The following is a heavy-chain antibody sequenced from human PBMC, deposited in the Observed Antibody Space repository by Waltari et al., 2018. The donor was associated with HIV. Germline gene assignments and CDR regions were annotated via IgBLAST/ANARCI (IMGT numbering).Heavy chain of an antibody. CDR3: AGGEIYSPSTKYGMKFDP. CDR1: GGSFSGYY. Sequence: QVHLPQWGAGLLKPSETMSLTCAVHGGSFSGYYWTWLRQSPGRGLEWIGKVNHNGASRDSPSLKRRVTMSVDTSKKQFSLKLKSVSAADAAIYSCAGGEIYSPSTKYGMKFDPWGQGTLVIV. D-gene: IGHD4-4*01. V-gene: IGHV4-34*01. CDR2: VNHNGAS. J-gene: IGHJ5*02.